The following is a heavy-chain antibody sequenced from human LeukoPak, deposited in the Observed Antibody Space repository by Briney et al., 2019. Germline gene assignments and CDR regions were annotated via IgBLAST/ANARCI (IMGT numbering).Heavy chain of an antibody. CDR2: ISAYNGNT. CDR1: GYTFTSYG. CDR3: AIAVAGNDYYYGMDV. J-gene: IGHJ6*02. V-gene: IGHV1-18*01. D-gene: IGHD6-19*01. Sequence: ASVKVSCKASGYTFTSYGISWVRQAPGQGLEWMGWISAYNGNTNYAQKLQGRVTMTRDTSTSTVYMELSSLRSEDTAVYYCAIAVAGNDYYYGMDVWGQGTTVTVSS.